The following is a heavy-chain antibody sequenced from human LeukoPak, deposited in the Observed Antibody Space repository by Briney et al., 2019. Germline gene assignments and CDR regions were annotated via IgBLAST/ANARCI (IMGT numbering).Heavy chain of an antibody. J-gene: IGHJ4*02. V-gene: IGHV1-18*01. CDR2: ISAYNSNT. CDR3: ATPLVGAANEIDY. Sequence: ASVKVSCKASGYTFTSYGINWVRQAPGQGLEWMGWISAYNSNTHYAQKLQGRVTMTTDTSTSTAYMEVRSLRSEDTAVYYCATPLVGAANEIDYWGQGTLVTVSS. CDR1: GYTFTSYG. D-gene: IGHD1-26*01.